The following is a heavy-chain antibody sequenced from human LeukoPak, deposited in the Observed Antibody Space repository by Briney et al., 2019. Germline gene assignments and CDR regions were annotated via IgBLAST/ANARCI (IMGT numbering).Heavy chain of an antibody. CDR1: GCTFSSYA. V-gene: IGHV3-23*01. J-gene: IGHJ4*02. Sequence: PGGSLRLSCAASGCTFSSYAMSSVRQAPGRGLEWVSAISGSGGSTYYADSVKGRFTISRDNSKNTLYLQMNSLRAEDTAVYYCAKHEVGQWTNFDYWGQGTLVTVSS. CDR3: AKHEVGQWTNFDY. CDR2: ISGSGGST. D-gene: IGHD6-19*01.